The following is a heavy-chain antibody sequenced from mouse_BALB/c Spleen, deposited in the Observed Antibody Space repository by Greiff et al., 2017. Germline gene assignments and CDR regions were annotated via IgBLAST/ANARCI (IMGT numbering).Heavy chain of an antibody. CDR1: GFTFSDYY. J-gene: IGHJ2*01. Sequence: EVKLVESGGGLVKPGGSLKLSCAASGFTFSDYYMYWVRQTPEKRLEWVATISDGGSYTYYPDSVKGRFTISRDNAKNNLYLQMSSLKSEDTAMYYCARDYYGSKGTGYFDYWGQGTTLTVSS. D-gene: IGHD1-1*01. CDR2: ISDGGSYT. CDR3: ARDYYGSKGTGYFDY. V-gene: IGHV5-4*02.